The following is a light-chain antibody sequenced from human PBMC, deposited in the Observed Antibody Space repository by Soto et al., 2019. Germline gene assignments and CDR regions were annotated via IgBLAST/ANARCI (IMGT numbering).Light chain of an antibody. CDR3: QQYYATPSPS. J-gene: IGKJ4*01. CDR2: WAS. V-gene: IGKV4-1*01. CDR1: QSVLYSSNNENY. Sequence: DIVMTQSPDSLAVSLGERATINCKSSQSVLYSSNNENYLAWYQQKPGQPPKLLIYWASTRESGVPDRFSGSGSETDFNLTISSLHSEDVAVYHCQQYYATPSPSFGGGTKVEIK.